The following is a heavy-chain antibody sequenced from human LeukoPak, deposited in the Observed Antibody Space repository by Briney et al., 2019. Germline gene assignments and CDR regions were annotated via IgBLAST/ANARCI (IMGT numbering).Heavy chain of an antibody. CDR2: INPNSGGT. CDR3: ARGGSTVTTFYYYGMDV. V-gene: IGHV1-2*02. D-gene: IGHD4-17*01. Sequence: ASVKVSCKASGYTFTGYYMHWVRQAPGQGLEWMGWINPNSGGTNYAQKFQGGGTMTRDTSISTAYMELSRLRSDDTAVCYCARGGSTVTTFYYYGMDVWGKGTTVTVSS. CDR1: GYTFTGYY. J-gene: IGHJ6*04.